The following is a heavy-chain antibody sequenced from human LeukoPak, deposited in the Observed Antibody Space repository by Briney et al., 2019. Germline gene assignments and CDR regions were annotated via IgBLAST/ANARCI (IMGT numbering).Heavy chain of an antibody. J-gene: IGHJ4*02. CDR3: ARASTLRTGDAH. CDR1: GFTVSSNY. CDR2: IYTGGST. V-gene: IGHV3-66*01. Sequence: PGGSLRLSCSASGFTVSSNYMRWVRQAPGKGLEWVSVIYTGGSTSYADSVKGRFTISRDSSKNTLFLQMNSLRAEDTAVYYCARASTLRTGDAHWGQGNLVTVSS. D-gene: IGHD7-27*01.